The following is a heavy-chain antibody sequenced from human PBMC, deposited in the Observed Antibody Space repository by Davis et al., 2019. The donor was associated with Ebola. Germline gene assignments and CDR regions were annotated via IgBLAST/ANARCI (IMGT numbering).Heavy chain of an antibody. CDR1: GYIFSSYG. J-gene: IGHJ4*02. V-gene: IGHV1-18*01. Sequence: ASVKVSCKTSGYIFSSYGITWVRQAPGQGLEWTGWVSGYTGNTFYAQKFQGRVSMTTDASTTTAYLELRSLRSDDTAVYFCARGTYFDYWGQGTLVTVSS. CDR3: ARGTYFDY. CDR2: VSGYTGNT. D-gene: IGHD3-10*01.